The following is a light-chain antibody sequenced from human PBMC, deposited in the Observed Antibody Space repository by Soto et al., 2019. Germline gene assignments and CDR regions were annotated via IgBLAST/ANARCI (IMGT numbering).Light chain of an antibody. V-gene: IGLV4-60*02. CDR1: SGHSSYI. CDR2: LEGSGSY. Sequence: QLVLTQSSSASASLGSSVKLTCTLSSGHSSYIIAWHQQQPGKAPRYLMKLEGSGSYNKGSGVPDRFSGSSSGADRYLTISKLQFEDEDDYYCETWDSNTRVFGGGTKLTVL. CDR3: ETWDSNTRV. J-gene: IGLJ3*02.